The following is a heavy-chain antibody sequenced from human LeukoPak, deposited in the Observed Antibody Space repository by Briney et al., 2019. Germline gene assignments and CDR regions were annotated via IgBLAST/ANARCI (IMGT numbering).Heavy chain of an antibody. V-gene: IGHV5-51*01. CDR2: MYPGDSEA. D-gene: IGHD7-27*01. J-gene: IGHJ4*02. CDR3: ARQANWGYYFDY. Sequence: GESLKTSCAGSGYSFTNYWNGWGRQIPGKGLEWMGIMYPGDSEAIYSQSFQGQVTISADKSISTAYLQWSSLKATDTAMYYCARQANWGYYFDYWGQGALVTVSS. CDR1: GYSFTNYW.